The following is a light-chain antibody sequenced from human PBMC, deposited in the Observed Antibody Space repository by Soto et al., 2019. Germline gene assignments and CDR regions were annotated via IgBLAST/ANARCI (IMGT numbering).Light chain of an antibody. Sequence: QSVLTQPPSVSGSPGQSVTISCTGTSIDVGSYNRVSWYQQPPDTAPKLMIYEVTNRPSGVPDRFSGSKSGNTASLTISGLQAEDEADYYCSSYTSSTAYVFGTGTKLTVL. CDR1: SIDVGSYNR. CDR3: SSYTSSTAYV. J-gene: IGLJ1*01. V-gene: IGLV2-18*02. CDR2: EVT.